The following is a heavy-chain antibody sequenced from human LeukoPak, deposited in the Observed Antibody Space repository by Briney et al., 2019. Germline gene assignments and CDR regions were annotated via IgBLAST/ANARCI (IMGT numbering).Heavy chain of an antibody. Sequence: SETLSLTCAVSGGSISSSNWWSWVRQPPGKGLEWIGEIYHSGGTNYNPSLKSRVTISVDKSKNQFSLKLSPVTAADTAVYYCARDPSGSGWRNFDYWGQGTLVTVSS. D-gene: IGHD6-19*01. J-gene: IGHJ4*02. CDR2: IYHSGGT. CDR3: ARDPSGSGWRNFDY. CDR1: GGSISSSNW. V-gene: IGHV4-4*02.